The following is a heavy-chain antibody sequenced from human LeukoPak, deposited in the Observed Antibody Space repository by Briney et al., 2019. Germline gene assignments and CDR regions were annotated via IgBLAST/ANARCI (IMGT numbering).Heavy chain of an antibody. D-gene: IGHD3-22*01. V-gene: IGHV3-23*01. Sequence: GGSLRLSCAGSGFTFSSYAMSWVRQAPGKGLEWVSGISGSGGSTYHADSVKGRFTISRDNSKNTLYLQMNSLRAEDTAVYYCAKELDSSGYFDYWGQGILVTVSS. J-gene: IGHJ4*02. CDR2: ISGSGGST. CDR1: GFTFSSYA. CDR3: AKELDSSGYFDY.